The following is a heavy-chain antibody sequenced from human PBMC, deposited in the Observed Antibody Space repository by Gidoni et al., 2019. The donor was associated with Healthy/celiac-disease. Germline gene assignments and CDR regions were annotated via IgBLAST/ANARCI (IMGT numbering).Heavy chain of an antibody. D-gene: IGHD6-19*01. CDR1: GYTSTSYD. Sequence: QVQLVHSGAEVKNPGASVKVSCKASGYTSTSYDINWVRQATGQGLEWMGWMNPNSGNTGYAQKFQGRVTMTRNTSISTAYMELSSLRSEDTAVYYCARGQYSSGWTRFWGQGTLVTVSS. V-gene: IGHV1-8*01. CDR2: MNPNSGNT. CDR3: ARGQYSSGWTRF. J-gene: IGHJ4*02.